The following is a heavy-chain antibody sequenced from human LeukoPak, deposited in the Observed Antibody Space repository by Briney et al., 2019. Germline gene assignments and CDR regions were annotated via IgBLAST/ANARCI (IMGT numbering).Heavy chain of an antibody. CDR3: ARENYYGSGSYYNPSYYYGMDV. Sequence: PSQTLSLTCTVSGGSISSGGYYWSWIRQHPGKGLEWIGYIYYSGSTYYNPSLKSRVTISVDTSKNQFSLKLSSVTAADTAVYYCARENYYGSGSYYNPSYYYGMDVWGQGTTVTVSS. CDR1: GGSISSGGYY. CDR2: IYYSGST. J-gene: IGHJ6*02. V-gene: IGHV4-31*03. D-gene: IGHD3-10*01.